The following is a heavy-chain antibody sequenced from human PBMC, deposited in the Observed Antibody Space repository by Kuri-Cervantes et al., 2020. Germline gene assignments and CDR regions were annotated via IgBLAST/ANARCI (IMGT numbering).Heavy chain of an antibody. CDR2: IWYDGSNK. J-gene: IGHJ6*02. CDR3: ARDMGGIFYYYYYGMDV. CDR1: GFTFSSYG. D-gene: IGHD3-3*01. Sequence: GESLKISCAASGFTFSSYGMHWVRQAPGKGLEWVAVIWYDGSNKYYADSVKGRFTISRDNSKNTLYLQMNSLGAEDTAVYYRARDMGGIFYYYYYGMDVWGQGTTVTVSS. V-gene: IGHV3-33*01.